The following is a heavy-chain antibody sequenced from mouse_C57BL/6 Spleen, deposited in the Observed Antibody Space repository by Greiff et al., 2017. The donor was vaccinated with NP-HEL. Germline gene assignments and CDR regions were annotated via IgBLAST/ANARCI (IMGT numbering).Heavy chain of an antibody. Sequence: VQLKQPGAELVMPGASVKLSCKASGYTFTSYWMHWVKQRPGQGLEWIGEIDPSDSYTNYNQKFKGKSTLTVDKSSSTAYMQLSSLTSEDSAVYYCARGGGSSYYFDYWGQGTTLTVSS. CDR1: GYTFTSYW. D-gene: IGHD1-1*01. V-gene: IGHV1-69*01. CDR3: ARGGGSSYYFDY. J-gene: IGHJ2*01. CDR2: IDPSDSYT.